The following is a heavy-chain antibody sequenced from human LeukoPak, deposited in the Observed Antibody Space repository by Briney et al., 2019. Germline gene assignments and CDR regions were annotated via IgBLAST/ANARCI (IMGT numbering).Heavy chain of an antibody. Sequence: GGSLRLSCAASGFTFSNYAMHWVRQAPGKGLEWVAVISYDGSNKYYADSVKGRFTISGDNSKNTLYLQMNSMRAEDTAVYYCARILYCSSTSCLDYWGQGTLVTVSS. D-gene: IGHD2-2*01. CDR3: ARILYCSSTSCLDY. CDR2: ISYDGSNK. J-gene: IGHJ4*02. V-gene: IGHV3-30*04. CDR1: GFTFSNYA.